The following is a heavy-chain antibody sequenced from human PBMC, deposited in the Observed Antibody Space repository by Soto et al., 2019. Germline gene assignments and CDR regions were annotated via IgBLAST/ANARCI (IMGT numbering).Heavy chain of an antibody. CDR1: GGSISSYY. Sequence: SETLSLTCTVSGGSISSYYWSWIRQSPGKGLEWIGYISSSGSTHYNPSLQNRVTISIDTSKNQVSLKVNSVTAADTAVYYCARDHPHSYGVYYFDYWGQGTPVTVSS. CDR3: ARDHPHSYGVYYFDY. J-gene: IGHJ4*02. V-gene: IGHV4-59*01. D-gene: IGHD5-18*01. CDR2: ISSSGST.